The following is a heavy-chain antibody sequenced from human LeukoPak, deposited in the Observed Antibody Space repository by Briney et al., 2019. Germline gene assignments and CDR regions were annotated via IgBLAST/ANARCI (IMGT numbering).Heavy chain of an antibody. D-gene: IGHD4-17*01. CDR1: GSRFTSYW. CDR3: ARSVTTTPSPAFDI. V-gene: IGHV5-51*01. Sequence: GASLKISCKGSGSRFTSYWIGWVRQLPGKGLEWMGIIYPGDSDTRYSPSFQGQVTISADKSISTAYLQWSSLKASDTAMYYCARSVTTTPSPAFDIWGQGTMVTVSS. CDR2: IYPGDSDT. J-gene: IGHJ3*02.